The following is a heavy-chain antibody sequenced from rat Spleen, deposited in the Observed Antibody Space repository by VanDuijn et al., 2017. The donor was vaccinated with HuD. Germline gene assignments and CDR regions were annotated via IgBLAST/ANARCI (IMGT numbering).Heavy chain of an antibody. CDR2: ITNTGGST. CDR1: GFTFNNYW. Sequence: EVQLVESGGGLVQPGRSLKLSCVASGFTFNNYWMTWIRQAPGKGLEWVASITNTGGSTYYRDSVKGRFTISRDNAKSTLYLQMDSLRSEDTATYYCARLTSEDVMDAWGQGTLVTVSS. V-gene: IGHV5-31*01. D-gene: IGHD1-11*01. J-gene: IGHJ3*01. CDR3: ARLTSEDVMDA.